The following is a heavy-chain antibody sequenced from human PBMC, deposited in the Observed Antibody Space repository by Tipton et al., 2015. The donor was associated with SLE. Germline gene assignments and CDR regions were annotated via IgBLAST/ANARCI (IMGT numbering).Heavy chain of an antibody. CDR3: ARGRHIVVVIPGGRDYGLDV. V-gene: IGHV4-34*01. J-gene: IGHJ6*02. CDR2: IHHSGST. CDR1: GGSISSYY. D-gene: IGHD2-21*01. Sequence: TLSLTCTVSGGSISSYYWNWIRQTPGKGLEWIGEIHHSGSTNCNPSLKSRVTISVDTSNYQVSLNPSSVTAADTAVYYCARGRHIVVVIPGGRDYGLDVWGQGTTVTVSS.